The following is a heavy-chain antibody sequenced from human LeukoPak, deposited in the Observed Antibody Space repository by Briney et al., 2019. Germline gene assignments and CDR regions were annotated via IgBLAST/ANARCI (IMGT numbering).Heavy chain of an antibody. CDR2: FDPEDGET. D-gene: IGHD3-22*01. CDR1: GYTLTELS. CDR3: AVIFYDSSDYYCDY. Sequence: ASVKVSCKVSGYTLTELSMHWVRQAPGKGLEWMGGFDPEDGETIYAQKFQGRVTMTEDTSTDTAYMELSSLRSEDTAVYYCAVIFYDSSDYYCDYWGQGTLVTVSS. J-gene: IGHJ4*02. V-gene: IGHV1-24*01.